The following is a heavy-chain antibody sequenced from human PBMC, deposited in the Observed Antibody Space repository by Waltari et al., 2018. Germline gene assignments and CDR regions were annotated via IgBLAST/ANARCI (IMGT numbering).Heavy chain of an antibody. Sequence: QVQLQESGPGLVKPSETLSLTCAVSGYSISSGYYWGWIRQPPGKGLEWIGSIYHSGSTYYNPSLKSRVTISVDTSRNQSSLKLSSVTAADTAVYYCASTRYCSGGSCYGALFDYWGQGTLVTVSS. CDR3: ASTRYCSGGSCYGALFDY. CDR1: GYSISSGYY. J-gene: IGHJ4*02. D-gene: IGHD2-15*01. CDR2: IYHSGST. V-gene: IGHV4-38-2*01.